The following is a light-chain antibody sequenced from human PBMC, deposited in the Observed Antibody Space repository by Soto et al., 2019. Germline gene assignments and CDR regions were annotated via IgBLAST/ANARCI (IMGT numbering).Light chain of an antibody. J-gene: IGLJ2*01. CDR1: SGSIASNY. CDR2: EDN. Sequence: NFMLTQPHSVSESPGKTVTISCTRSSGSIASNYVQWYQQRPGSAPTTVIYEDNQRPSGVPDRFSGSIDRSSNSASLTVSGLETEDEADYCCQSYDSSNVVFGGGTKLTVL. CDR3: QSYDSSNVV. V-gene: IGLV6-57*04.